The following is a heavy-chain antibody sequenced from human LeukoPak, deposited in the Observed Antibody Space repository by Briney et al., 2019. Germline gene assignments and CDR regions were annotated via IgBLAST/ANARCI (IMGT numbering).Heavy chain of an antibody. CDR2: IYPGDSDT. CDR3: ARHQRGSYSSSCFDY. CDR1: GYTFTNYW. Sequence: GESLKISCKGSGYTFTNYWIGWVRQMPGKGLEWMGIIYPGDSDTRYSPSFKGQVTISVDKSINTAYLQWSSLKASDTAMYYCARHQRGSYSSSCFDYWGQGTRVTVSS. D-gene: IGHD6-13*01. J-gene: IGHJ4*02. V-gene: IGHV5-51*01.